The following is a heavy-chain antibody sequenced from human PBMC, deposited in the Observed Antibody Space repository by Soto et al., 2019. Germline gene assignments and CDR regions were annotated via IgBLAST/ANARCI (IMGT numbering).Heavy chain of an antibody. J-gene: IGHJ4*02. CDR3: ARFYGGTPNDYFDY. CDR1: GGSISSGGYS. Sequence: QLQLQESGSGLVKPSQTLSLTCAVSGGSISSGGYSWSWIRQPPGKGLEWIGYIYHSGSTYYNPSLKSRVTISVDRSKNQFSLKLSSVTAADTAVYYCARFYGGTPNDYFDYWGQGTLVTVSS. V-gene: IGHV4-30-2*01. D-gene: IGHD4-17*01. CDR2: IYHSGST.